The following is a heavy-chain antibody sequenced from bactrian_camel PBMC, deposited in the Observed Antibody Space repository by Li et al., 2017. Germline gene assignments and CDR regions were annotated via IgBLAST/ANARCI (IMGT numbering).Heavy chain of an antibody. Sequence: SCEASGVRRGCMAWFRQTSGKEREGVAGIYTGGDGTFYYANSVKGRFTISQDNAKTTLYLRMNSLKPEDTAMYYCAADRWANFGCWSDHDGYNYYGQGTQVTVS. CDR1: GVRRGC. J-gene: IGHJ4*01. V-gene: IGHV3S29*01. CDR2: IYTGGDGT. CDR3: AADRWANFGCWSDHDGYNY. D-gene: IGHD1*01.